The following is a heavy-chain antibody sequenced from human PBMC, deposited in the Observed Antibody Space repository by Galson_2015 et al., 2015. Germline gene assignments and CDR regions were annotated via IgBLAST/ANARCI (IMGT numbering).Heavy chain of an antibody. Sequence: SLRLSCAASGFTFSSYAMSWVRQAPGKGLEWVSAISGSGGSTYYADSVKGRFTISRDNSKNTLYLQMNSLRAEDTAVYYCAKDHHRHYYDSSGGGSDYWGQGTLVTVSS. CDR1: GFTFSSYA. CDR3: AKDHHRHYYDSSGGGSDY. D-gene: IGHD3-22*01. CDR2: ISGSGGST. J-gene: IGHJ4*02. V-gene: IGHV3-23*01.